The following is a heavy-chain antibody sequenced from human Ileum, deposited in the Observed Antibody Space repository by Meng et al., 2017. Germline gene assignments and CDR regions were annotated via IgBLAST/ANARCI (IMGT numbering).Heavy chain of an antibody. J-gene: IGHJ4*02. CDR3: ARGGGPRAYYFDY. Sequence: GSLRLSCAVYGGSFSGYYCGWIRQSPGKGLEWIGDIDHSGSTNYNPSLKSRVTISLDTSKNQFSLNLNSVTAADTAVYYCARGGGPRAYYFDYWVQGTLVTSPQ. CDR2: IDHSGST. D-gene: IGHD3-10*01. CDR1: GGSFSGYY. V-gene: IGHV4-34*01.